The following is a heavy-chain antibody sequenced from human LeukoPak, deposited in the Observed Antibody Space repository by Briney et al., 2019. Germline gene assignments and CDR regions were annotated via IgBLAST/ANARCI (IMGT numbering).Heavy chain of an antibody. D-gene: IGHD3-22*01. J-gene: IGHJ3*02. Sequence: PGGSLRLSCAASGFTFDDYAMHWVRQAPGKGLEWVSSISSSSSYIYYADSVKGRFTISRDNAKNSLYLQMNSLRAEDTAVYYCARGRYYYDSSGPKGDAFDIWGQGTMVTVSS. CDR1: GFTFDDYA. CDR2: ISSSSSYI. V-gene: IGHV3-21*01. CDR3: ARGRYYYDSSGPKGDAFDI.